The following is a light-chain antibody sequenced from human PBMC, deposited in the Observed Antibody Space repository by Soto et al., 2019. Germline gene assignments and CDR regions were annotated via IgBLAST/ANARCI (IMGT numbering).Light chain of an antibody. CDR3: QLYGTSALT. J-gene: IGKJ4*01. V-gene: IGKV3-20*01. Sequence: EIVLTQSPGTLSLSPGERATLSCRASQSISSSFLAWYQHKRGQAPRLLIYGTSSRATGIPDRFSGSGSGTAFTLTISRLEPEDFAVFYCQLYGTSALTFGGGTTVEIK. CDR1: QSISSSF. CDR2: GTS.